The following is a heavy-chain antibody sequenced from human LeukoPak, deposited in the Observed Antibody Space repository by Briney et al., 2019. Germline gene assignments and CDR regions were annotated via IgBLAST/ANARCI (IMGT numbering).Heavy chain of an antibody. CDR3: AGLYDGANSIDY. D-gene: IGHD4-23*01. J-gene: IGHJ4*02. CDR1: GGSISSSSYY. V-gene: IGHV4-39*01. Sequence: SETLSLTCTASGGSISSSSYYWGWIRQPPGKGLEWIGSIYYSGSTYYNPSLKSRVTISVDTSKNQLSLKLSSVTAADTAVYYCAGLYDGANSIDYWGQGTLVTVSS. CDR2: IYYSGST.